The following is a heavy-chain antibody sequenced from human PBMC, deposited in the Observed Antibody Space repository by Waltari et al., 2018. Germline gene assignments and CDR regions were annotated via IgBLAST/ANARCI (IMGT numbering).Heavy chain of an antibody. J-gene: IGHJ4*02. CDR1: GYSISSGSY. Sequence: QVQLQESGPGLVKPSETLSLTCTVSGYSISSGSYWGWIRQPPGKGLEWIGSIYHSGSTYYNPSLKSRVTISVDTSKNQFSLKLSSVTAADTAVYYCARSLITMVQGTCFDYWGQGTLVTVSS. V-gene: IGHV4-38-2*02. D-gene: IGHD3-10*01. CDR3: ARSLITMVQGTCFDY. CDR2: IYHSGST.